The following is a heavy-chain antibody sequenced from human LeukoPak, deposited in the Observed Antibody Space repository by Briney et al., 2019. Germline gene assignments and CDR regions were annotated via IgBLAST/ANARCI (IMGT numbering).Heavy chain of an antibody. Sequence: ASVKVSCKASGYTFTSYHMHWVRQVPGQGLEWMGWISAYTGNTNYAQNLQGRVTMTTDTSTRTAYMDLRSLRSDDTAVYYCARDLIVGATLAGGHDAFDIWGQGTMVTVSS. CDR3: ARDLIVGATLAGGHDAFDI. CDR2: ISAYTGNT. D-gene: IGHD1-26*01. V-gene: IGHV1-18*04. CDR1: GYTFTSYH. J-gene: IGHJ3*02.